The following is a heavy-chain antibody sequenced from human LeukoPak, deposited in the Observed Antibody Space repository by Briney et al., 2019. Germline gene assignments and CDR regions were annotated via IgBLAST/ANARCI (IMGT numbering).Heavy chain of an antibody. Sequence: GGSLRLSCAASGFTVSSNYMSWVRQAAGKGLEWVSGIYSGGSTYYADSVKGRFTISRDNSKNTLYLQMNSLRAEDTAVYYCARDDYGVFDYWGQGTLVTVSS. CDR2: IYSGGST. CDR1: GFTVSSNY. V-gene: IGHV3-53*01. CDR3: ARDDYGVFDY. J-gene: IGHJ4*02. D-gene: IGHD4-17*01.